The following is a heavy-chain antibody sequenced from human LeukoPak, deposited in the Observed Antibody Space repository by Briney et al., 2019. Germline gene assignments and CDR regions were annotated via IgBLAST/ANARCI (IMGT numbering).Heavy chain of an antibody. Sequence: PSETLSLTCTVSGGSISSYYWSWIRQPAGKGLEWIGRIYTSGSTNYNPSLKSRVTMSVDTSKNQFSLKLSSVTAADTAVYYCARDRDSSGYYYVRAFDIWGQGTMLTVSS. D-gene: IGHD3-22*01. J-gene: IGHJ3*02. CDR3: ARDRDSSGYYYVRAFDI. CDR1: GGSISSYY. CDR2: IYTSGST. V-gene: IGHV4-4*07.